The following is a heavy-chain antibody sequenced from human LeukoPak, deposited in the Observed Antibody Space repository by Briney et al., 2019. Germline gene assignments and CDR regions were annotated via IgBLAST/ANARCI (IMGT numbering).Heavy chain of an antibody. Sequence: PSETLSLTCTVSGGSISSYYCSWLRQPAGKGLEWIGRIYSSGSTNYNSSLKSRVTMSVDTSKNQFSLKLSSVTAADTAVYYCARDYDFWSGYSPLEYWGQGTLVTVSS. CDR3: ARDYDFWSGYSPLEY. CDR2: IYSSGST. V-gene: IGHV4-4*07. CDR1: GGSISSYY. D-gene: IGHD3-3*01. J-gene: IGHJ4*02.